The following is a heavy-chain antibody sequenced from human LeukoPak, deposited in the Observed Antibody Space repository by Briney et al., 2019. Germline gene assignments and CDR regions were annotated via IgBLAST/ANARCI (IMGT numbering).Heavy chain of an antibody. CDR3: ARHRAYYYYYYGMDV. CDR2: INHSGSI. Sequence: SETLSLTCAVYGGSFSGYYWSWIRQPPGKGLEWIGEINHSGSINYNPSLKSRVTISVDTSKNQFSLKLSSVTAADTAVYYCARHRAYYYYYYGMDVWGQGTTVTVSS. CDR1: GGSFSGYY. J-gene: IGHJ6*02. V-gene: IGHV4-34*01.